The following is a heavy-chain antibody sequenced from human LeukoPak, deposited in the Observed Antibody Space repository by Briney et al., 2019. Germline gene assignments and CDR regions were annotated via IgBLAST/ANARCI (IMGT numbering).Heavy chain of an antibody. J-gene: IGHJ4*02. CDR1: GFSFSTYA. D-gene: IGHD6-19*01. CDR3: AGDPPLSGWAFNY. Sequence: PGGSLRLSCAASGFSFSTYAMHWVRQAPGKGLEWVAMIWYDGSNKHYADSVKGRFTISRDNSKNTLSLQLNSLKAEDTAIYYCAGDPPLSGWAFNYWGQGTLVTVSS. V-gene: IGHV3-33*01. CDR2: IWYDGSNK.